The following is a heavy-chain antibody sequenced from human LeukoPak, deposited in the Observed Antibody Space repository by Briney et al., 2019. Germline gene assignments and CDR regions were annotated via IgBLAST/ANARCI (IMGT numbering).Heavy chain of an antibody. Sequence: ASVKVSCKVSGYTLTELSMHWVRQAPGKGLEWMGGFDPEDGETIYAQKFQGRVTMTEDTSTDTAYMELSSLRSEDTAVYYCARGDGTGYYYYYYMDVWGKGTTVTVSS. CDR3: ARGDGTGYYYYYYMDV. CDR1: GYTLTELS. V-gene: IGHV1-24*01. D-gene: IGHD4-17*01. CDR2: FDPEDGET. J-gene: IGHJ6*03.